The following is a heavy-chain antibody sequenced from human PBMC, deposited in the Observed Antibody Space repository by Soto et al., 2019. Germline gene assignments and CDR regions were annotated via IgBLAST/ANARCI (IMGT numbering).Heavy chain of an antibody. J-gene: IGHJ4*02. Sequence: QVQLVQSGAEVKKPGASVKVSCKASGYTFTSYDINWVRQATGQGLEWMGWMNPNSGNTGYAQKFKDRVTMTRKNSISTVYMELSSRRSEDTAVYYCALGYCSGGSCQEFDYWGKGTLVTVSS. CDR3: ALGYCSGGSCQEFDY. CDR1: GYTFTSYD. D-gene: IGHD2-15*01. V-gene: IGHV1-8*01. CDR2: MNPNSGNT.